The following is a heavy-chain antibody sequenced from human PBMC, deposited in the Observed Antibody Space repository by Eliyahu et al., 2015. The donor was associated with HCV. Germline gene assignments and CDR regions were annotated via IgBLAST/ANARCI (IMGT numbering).Heavy chain of an antibody. D-gene: IGHD6-19*01. J-gene: IGHJ5*02. V-gene: IGHV4-59*01. CDR3: ASGGGGIAVAGTGGWFDP. Sequence: QVQLQESGPGLVKPSETLSXTCTXXGGSISSXXWXWIRQPPGKGLEWIAYIYYTGXTNYNPSLKGRVTISVDTSKNQFSLKLNSMTAADTAVXYXASGGGGIAVAGTGGWFDPWGQGTLVTVSS. CDR2: IYYTGXT. CDR1: GGSISSXX.